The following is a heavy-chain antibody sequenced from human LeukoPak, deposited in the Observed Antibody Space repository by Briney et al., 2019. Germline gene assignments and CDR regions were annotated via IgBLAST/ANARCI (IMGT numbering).Heavy chain of an antibody. CDR1: GFTFSSNW. J-gene: IGHJ4*02. Sequence: GGSLRLSCAASGFTFSSNWMHWVRQAPGKGLVWVSRINEDGSTSNYADSVKGRSTIFRDNAKNTLYLQMNSLRAEDTAVYYCVRDLGGRSGHWGQGTLVTVSS. CDR3: VRDLGGRSGH. CDR2: INEDGSTS. V-gene: IGHV3-74*01. D-gene: IGHD1-26*01.